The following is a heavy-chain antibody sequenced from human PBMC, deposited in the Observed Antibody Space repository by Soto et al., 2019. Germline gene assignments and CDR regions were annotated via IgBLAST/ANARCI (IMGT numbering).Heavy chain of an antibody. J-gene: IGHJ4*02. Sequence: SVKVSCKASGGTFSSYAISWVRQAPGQGLEWMGGIIPIFGTANYAQKFQGRVTITADESTSTAYMELSSLRSEDTAVYYCARTESIVGATGFDYWGQGTLVTVSS. CDR1: GGTFSSYA. CDR3: ARTESIVGATGFDY. D-gene: IGHD1-26*01. CDR2: IIPIFGTA. V-gene: IGHV1-69*13.